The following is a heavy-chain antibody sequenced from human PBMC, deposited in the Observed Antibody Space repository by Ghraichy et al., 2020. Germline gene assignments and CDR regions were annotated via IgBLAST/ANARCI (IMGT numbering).Heavy chain of an antibody. CDR2: INHSGST. CDR3: ARAQPEFITMVRGVIIPDYYYYGMDV. V-gene: IGHV4-34*01. Sequence: SETLSLTCAVYGGSFSGYYWSWIRQPPGKGLEWIGEINHSGSTNYNPSLKSRVTISVDTSKNQFSLKLSSVTAADTAVYYCARAQPEFITMVRGVIIPDYYYYGMDVWGQGTTVTVSS. CDR1: GGSFSGYY. D-gene: IGHD3-10*01. J-gene: IGHJ6*02.